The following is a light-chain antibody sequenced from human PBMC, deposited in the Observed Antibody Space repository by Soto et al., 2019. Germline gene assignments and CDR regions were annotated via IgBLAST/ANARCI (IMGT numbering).Light chain of an antibody. J-gene: IGLJ2*01. CDR2: GNT. CDR3: QSYDSSLTGVV. Sequence: QSVLTQPPSVSGAPGQRVTISCNGGSSNIGAGYDVHWYQQLPGTAPKLLIYGNTNRPSGVPDRFSGSKSGTSASLAITGLQAEDEAGYYCQSYDSSLTGVVFGGGTKVTVL. CDR1: SSNIGAGYD. V-gene: IGLV1-40*01.